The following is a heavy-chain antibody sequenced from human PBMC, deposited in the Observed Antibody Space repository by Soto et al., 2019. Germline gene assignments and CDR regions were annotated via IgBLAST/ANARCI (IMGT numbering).Heavy chain of an antibody. CDR2: MNPNSGNT. CDR1: CYTFTGYV. Sequence: PVNVDRKTACYTFTGYVLSFGRMDNGTGLEWMGWMNPNSGNTGYAQKFQGRVTITRNTSRSTAYMELSSLRSEDTAVYYFSSSSTRHTSYQH. D-gene: IGHD6-13*01. CDR3: SSSSTRHTSYQH. V-gene: IGHV1-8*01. J-gene: IGHJ1*01.